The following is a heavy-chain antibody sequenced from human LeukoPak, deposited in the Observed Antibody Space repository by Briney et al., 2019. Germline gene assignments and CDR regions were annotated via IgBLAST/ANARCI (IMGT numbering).Heavy chain of an antibody. CDR1: GFTFSNYA. CDR2: INSYGAYT. D-gene: IGHD7-27*01. V-gene: IGHV3-21*01. J-gene: IGHJ3*02. Sequence: PGGSLRLSCAASGFTFSNYAMHWVRQAPGKGLEWVSSINSYGAYTYYADSVKGRFTISRDNAKNSLYLQMNSLRVEDTAVYYCVRVGTSFDIWGQGTMVTVSS. CDR3: VRVGTSFDI.